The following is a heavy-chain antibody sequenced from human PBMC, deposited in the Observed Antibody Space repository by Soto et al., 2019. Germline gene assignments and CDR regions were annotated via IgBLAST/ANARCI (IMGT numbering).Heavy chain of an antibody. Sequence: SETLSLTCTVSGGSISSGGYYWSWIRQHPGKGLEWIGYIYYSGSTYYNPSLKSRVTISVDTSKNQCSLKLSSVTAADTAVYYCARARRQVTNLHYYYYGMDVWGQGTTVTASS. CDR1: GGSISSGGYY. V-gene: IGHV4-31*03. D-gene: IGHD2-21*02. CDR3: ARARRQVTNLHYYYYGMDV. CDR2: IYYSGST. J-gene: IGHJ6*02.